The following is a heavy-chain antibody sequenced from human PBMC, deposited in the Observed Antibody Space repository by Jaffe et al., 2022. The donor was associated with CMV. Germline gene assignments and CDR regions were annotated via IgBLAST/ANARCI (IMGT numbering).Heavy chain of an antibody. CDR1: GYSFTKYW. CDR3: ARRLLSHITMENPDEAFDV. CDR2: IDPSDSYT. V-gene: IGHV5-10-1*03. D-gene: IGHD3-10*01. J-gene: IGHJ3*01. Sequence: EVQLVQSGAEVKKPGESLRISCKGSGYSFTKYWISWVRQMPGKGLEWMGRIDPSDSYTNYSPSFEGHVTLSADKSFSTAYLQWSSLKASDTAMYYCARRLLSHITMENPDEAFDVWGQGTMVTVSS.